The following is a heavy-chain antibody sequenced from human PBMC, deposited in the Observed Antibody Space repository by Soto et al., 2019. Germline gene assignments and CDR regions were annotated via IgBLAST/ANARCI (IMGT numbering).Heavy chain of an antibody. CDR3: AGRLDWFDP. Sequence: ASVKVSWEACGYAFTSYGMSWVRQAPGQGLEWMGWISAYNGNTNYAQKLQGRVTMTTDTSTSTAYMELRSLRSDDTAVYYCAGRLDWFDPWGQGTLVTVSS. CDR2: ISAYNGNT. D-gene: IGHD2-21*01. CDR1: GYAFTSYG. V-gene: IGHV1-18*04. J-gene: IGHJ5*02.